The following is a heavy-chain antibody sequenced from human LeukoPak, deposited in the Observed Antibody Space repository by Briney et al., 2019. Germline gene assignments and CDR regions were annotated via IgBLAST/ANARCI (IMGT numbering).Heavy chain of an antibody. CDR1: GYTFTSYD. D-gene: IGHD6-13*01. CDR2: MNPNSGNT. Sequence: ASVKVSCKASGYTFTSYDINWVRQATGQGLEWMGWMNPNSGNTGYAQKFQGRVTMTRNTSISTAYMELSSLRSEDTAVYYCARGSGVLGIAAAGHYYYYGMDVWGQGTTVTVSS. CDR3: ARGSGVLGIAAAGHYYYYGMDV. V-gene: IGHV1-8*01. J-gene: IGHJ6*02.